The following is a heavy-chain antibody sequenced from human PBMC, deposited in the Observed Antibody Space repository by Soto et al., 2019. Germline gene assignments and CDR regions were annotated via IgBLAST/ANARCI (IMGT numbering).Heavy chain of an antibody. V-gene: IGHV4-59*08. CDR1: GGSVSGYY. Sequence: PSETLSLTCTVSGGSVSGYYWSWIRQPPGKGLEWIGYIYYAGSTNYNPSLKSRVTMSVDTSKNQFSLELTSVTAADTAVYYFARHGSGGRLLDIWGPGTMVTVSS. J-gene: IGHJ3*02. D-gene: IGHD3-10*01. CDR2: IYYAGST. CDR3: ARHGSGGRLLDI.